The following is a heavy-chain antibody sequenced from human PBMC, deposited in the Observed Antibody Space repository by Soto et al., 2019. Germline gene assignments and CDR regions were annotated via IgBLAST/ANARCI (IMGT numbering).Heavy chain of an antibody. Sequence: GGSLRLSCAASGFTFSSYAMHWVRQAPGKGLEWVAVISYDGSNKYYTDSVKGRFTISRDNSKNTLYLQMNSLRAEDTAVYYCARDPSPLSGSVDYWGQGTLVTVSS. CDR3: ARDPSPLSGSVDY. CDR2: ISYDGSNK. J-gene: IGHJ4*02. D-gene: IGHD1-26*01. V-gene: IGHV3-30-3*01. CDR1: GFTFSSYA.